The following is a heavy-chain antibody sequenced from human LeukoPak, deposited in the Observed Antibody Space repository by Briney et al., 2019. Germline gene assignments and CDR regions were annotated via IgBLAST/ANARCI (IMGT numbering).Heavy chain of an antibody. V-gene: IGHV1-24*01. CDR1: GYTLTELS. D-gene: IGHD3-10*01. Sequence: ASVKVSCTVSGYTLTELSMHWVRQAPGKGLEWMGGFDPEDGETIYAQKFQGRVTMTEDTSTDTAYMELSSLRSEDTAVYYCATLPSMVRGASETNWFDPWGQGTLVTVSS. CDR3: ATLPSMVRGASETNWFDP. CDR2: FDPEDGET. J-gene: IGHJ5*02.